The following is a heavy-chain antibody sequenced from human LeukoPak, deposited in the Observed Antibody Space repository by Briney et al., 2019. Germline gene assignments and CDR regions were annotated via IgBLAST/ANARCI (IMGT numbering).Heavy chain of an antibody. CDR3: ARGRIVVVPAATHYYYYYMDV. Sequence: SETLSLTCTVSGGSINNYYWNWVRQPTGKGLEWIGRMYASGAFRYNPSFNSRVTMSVDTSKNQVSLKLTSATAADTAVYYCARGRIVVVPAATHYYYYYMDVWGKGTTVTVSS. CDR2: MYASGAF. V-gene: IGHV4-4*07. J-gene: IGHJ6*03. D-gene: IGHD2-2*01. CDR1: GGSINNYY.